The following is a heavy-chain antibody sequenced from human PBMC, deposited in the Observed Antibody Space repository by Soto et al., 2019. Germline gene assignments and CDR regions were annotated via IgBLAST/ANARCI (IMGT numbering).Heavy chain of an antibody. CDR1: GFTFSNYA. D-gene: IGHD5-12*01. J-gene: IGHJ4*02. CDR2: ITGNGGST. CDR3: EKFDSGYDIDY. Sequence: EVQVLESGGGLVQPGGSLSLSCAASGFTFSNYAMTWVRQAPGKGLEWLSRITGNGGSTHYADSVRGRFTIYRDNSKNTLYRQMNSLRPEDTAIYYCEKFDSGYDIDYWGQGTLVTVS. V-gene: IGHV3-23*01.